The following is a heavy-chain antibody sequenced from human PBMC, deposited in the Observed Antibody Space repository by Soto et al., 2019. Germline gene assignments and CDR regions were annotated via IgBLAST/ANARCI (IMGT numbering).Heavy chain of an antibody. D-gene: IGHD5-18*01. CDR2: TYHTGST. CDR1: GGSFGTNY. Sequence: PSETLSLTCTISGGSFGTNYWSWIRQAPGKGLEWIGYTYHTGSTKYNPSLKSRATISVDTSKNQFSLTLNSAAAADTAVYYCARDRLMATAGTARHYFGLDVWGQGTTVTVSS. J-gene: IGHJ6*02. CDR3: ARDRLMATAGTARHYFGLDV. V-gene: IGHV4-59*12.